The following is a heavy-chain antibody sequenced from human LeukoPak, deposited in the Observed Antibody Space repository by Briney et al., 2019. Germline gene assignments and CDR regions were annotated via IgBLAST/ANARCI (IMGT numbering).Heavy chain of an antibody. CDR3: AKDVWWSVS. J-gene: IGHJ5*02. Sequence: PGGSLRLSCAASGFTFSSYAMSWVRQAPGKGLEWVSGISGSGDNTYYADSVKGRFTISRDNSKNTLYVQVNSLGTEDTAIYYCAKDVWWSVSWGQGTLVTVSS. V-gene: IGHV3-23*01. CDR1: GFTFSSYA. D-gene: IGHD2-8*02. CDR2: ISGSGDNT.